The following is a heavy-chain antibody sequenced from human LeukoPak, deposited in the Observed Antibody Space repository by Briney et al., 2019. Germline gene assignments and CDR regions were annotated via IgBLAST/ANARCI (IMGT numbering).Heavy chain of an antibody. V-gene: IGHV4-59*11. D-gene: IGHD4-17*01. J-gene: IGHJ3*02. CDR2: ISYIGST. CDR3: ARDLVTVTKGFDI. CDR1: ADSFSSHY. Sequence: SETLFLTCAVSADSFSSHYWTWIRQPPGKGLEWIGYISYIGSTNYNPSLKSRVTISIDTSKNQFSLKLSSVTAADTAVYYCARDLVTVTKGFDIWGQGTMVTVSS.